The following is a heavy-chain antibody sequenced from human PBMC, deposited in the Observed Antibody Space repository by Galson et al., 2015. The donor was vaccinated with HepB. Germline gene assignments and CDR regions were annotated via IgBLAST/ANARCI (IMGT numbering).Heavy chain of an antibody. D-gene: IGHD3-3*01. CDR3: ARDGYYDFWSGYYTGMEPDPSKYYYGMDV. CDR1: GYTFTSYY. Sequence: SVKVSCKASGYTFTSYYMHWVRQAPGQGLEWMGIINPSGGSTSYAQKFQGRVTMTRDTSTSTVYMELSSLRSEDTAVYYCARDGYYDFWSGYYTGMEPDPSKYYYGMDVWGQGTTVTVSS. V-gene: IGHV1-46*01. CDR2: INPSGGST. J-gene: IGHJ6*02.